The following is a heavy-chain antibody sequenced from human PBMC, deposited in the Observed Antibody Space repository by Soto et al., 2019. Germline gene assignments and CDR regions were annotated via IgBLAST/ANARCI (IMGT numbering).Heavy chain of an antibody. CDR3: ARARYVFSGGGAFDI. Sequence: QVQLVQSGAEVKKPGGSVKVTCKASGYTFTSYGISWVRQAPGQGLEWMGWISAYNGNTNYAQKLQGRVTMTTDTSTSTAYMELRSLRSDDTAVYYRARARYVFSGGGAFDIWGQGTMVTVSS. V-gene: IGHV1-18*01. CDR2: ISAYNGNT. CDR1: GYTFTSYG. J-gene: IGHJ3*02. D-gene: IGHD2-15*01.